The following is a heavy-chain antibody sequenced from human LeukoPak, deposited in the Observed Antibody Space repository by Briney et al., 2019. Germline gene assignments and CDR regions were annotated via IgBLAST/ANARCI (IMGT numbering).Heavy chain of an antibody. CDR3: ARDFPRQWLDSSYFYYYMDV. CDR2: INWDGGST. J-gene: IGHJ6*03. CDR1: GFTFSSYW. D-gene: IGHD6-19*01. Sequence: GGSLRLSCVGSGFTFSSYWMSWVRQAPGKGLECVSGINWDGGSTNYADSVKGRFTISRDNAKKSLYLQMNSLRAEDTALYYCARDFPRQWLDSSYFYYYMDVWGKGTTVTVSS. V-gene: IGHV3-20*04.